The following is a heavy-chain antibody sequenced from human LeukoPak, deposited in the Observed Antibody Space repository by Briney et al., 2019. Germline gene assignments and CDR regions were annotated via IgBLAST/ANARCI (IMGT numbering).Heavy chain of an antibody. Sequence: ASVKVSCKASGYTFTSYGISWVRQALGQGLEWMGWISAYNGNTNYAQKLQGRVTMTTDTSTSTAYMELRSLRSDDTAVFYCARRLSSYYYYYMDVWGKGTTVTVSS. V-gene: IGHV1-18*01. D-gene: IGHD3-16*02. CDR3: ARRLSSYYYYYMDV. J-gene: IGHJ6*03. CDR1: GYTFTSYG. CDR2: ISAYNGNT.